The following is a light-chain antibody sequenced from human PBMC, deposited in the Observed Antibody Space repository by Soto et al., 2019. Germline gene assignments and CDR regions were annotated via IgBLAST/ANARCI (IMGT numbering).Light chain of an antibody. CDR2: EAS. J-gene: IGKJ1*01. Sequence: DIQMTQSPSTLSASVGDRVTITCRASQSISSWLAWYLQKPGKAPKLLIYEASSSEIGVPPRFSGSGFGTEFTLTISSLQPDDFATYYCQHYKESSTFGQGTRLEIK. V-gene: IGKV1-5*03. CDR3: QHYKESST. CDR1: QSISSW.